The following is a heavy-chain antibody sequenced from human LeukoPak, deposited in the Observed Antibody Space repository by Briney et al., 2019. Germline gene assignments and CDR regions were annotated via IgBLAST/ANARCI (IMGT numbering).Heavy chain of an antibody. D-gene: IGHD3-22*01. CDR2: ISSSSSYI. Sequence: ETLSLTCAVSGGSISSSKRWSWVRQPPGKGLEWVSSISSSSSYIYYADSVKGRFTISRDNAKNSLYLQINSLRAEDTAVYYCARVFSPDYYDSSGYFHDAFDIWGQGTMVTVSS. CDR3: ARVFSPDYYDSSGYFHDAFDI. J-gene: IGHJ3*02. V-gene: IGHV3-21*01. CDR1: GGSISSSKR.